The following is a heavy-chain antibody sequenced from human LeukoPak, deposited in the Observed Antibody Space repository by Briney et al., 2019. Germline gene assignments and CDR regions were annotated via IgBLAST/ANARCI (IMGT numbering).Heavy chain of an antibody. V-gene: IGHV4-39*07. CDR3: ARTTEAHSWRTRYYDYYMDV. J-gene: IGHJ6*03. D-gene: IGHD6-13*01. CDR2: IYYSGST. CDR1: GGSIRSSSYY. Sequence: SETLSLTCTVSGGSIRSSSYYWGWIRQPPGKGLEWIGTIYYSGSTSYNPSLKSRVTISVDTSKNQFSLKLSSVTAADTAVYYCARTTEAHSWRTRYYDYYMDVWGKGTTVTVSS.